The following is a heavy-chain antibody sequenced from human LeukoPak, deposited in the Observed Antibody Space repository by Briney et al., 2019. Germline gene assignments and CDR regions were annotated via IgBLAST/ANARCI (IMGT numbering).Heavy chain of an antibody. CDR2: FDPEDGET. CDR3: AAPSYDYVWGSYRTFDY. Sequence: GASVKVSCKVSGYTLTELSMHWVRQAPGKGLEWMGGFDPEDGETIYAQKFQGRVTMTEDTSTDTAYMELSSLRSEDTAVYYCAAPSYDYVWGSYRTFDYWGQGTLVTVSS. V-gene: IGHV1-24*01. J-gene: IGHJ4*02. D-gene: IGHD3-16*02. CDR1: GYTLTELS.